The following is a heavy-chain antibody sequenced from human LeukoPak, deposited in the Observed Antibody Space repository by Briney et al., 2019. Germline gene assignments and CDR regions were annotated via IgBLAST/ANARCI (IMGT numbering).Heavy chain of an antibody. CDR1: GYTLTGYC. Sequence: ASVKVSCKASGYTLTGYCMYWVRQAPGQGREWMGWINPDSGGTNYAQKFQGRVNMTGDTSISTAYMELSRLRSDNTAVYYGARYYYDIGLGADALDIWGQGTMVTVSS. D-gene: IGHD3-22*01. CDR2: INPDSGGT. CDR3: ARYYYDIGLGADALDI. J-gene: IGHJ3*02. V-gene: IGHV1-2*02.